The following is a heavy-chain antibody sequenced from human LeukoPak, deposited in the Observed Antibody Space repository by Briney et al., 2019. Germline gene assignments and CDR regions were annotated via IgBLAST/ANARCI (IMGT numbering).Heavy chain of an antibody. J-gene: IGHJ6*02. Sequence: GASVKVSCKASGYTFTGYYMHWVRQAPGQGLEWMGWVNPNSGGTNYAQKFQGRVTMTRDTSISTAYMELNRLRSDDTAVYYCARGAHDFWSGYRGMDVWGQGTTVTVSS. CDR3: ARGAHDFWSGYRGMDV. D-gene: IGHD3-3*01. V-gene: IGHV1-2*02. CDR2: VNPNSGGT. CDR1: GYTFTGYY.